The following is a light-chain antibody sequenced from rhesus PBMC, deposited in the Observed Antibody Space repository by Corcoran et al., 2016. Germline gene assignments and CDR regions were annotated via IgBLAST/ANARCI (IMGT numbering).Light chain of an antibody. CDR2: AAS. CDR1: QNIYSN. CDR3: QYCYDNPYS. V-gene: IGKV1S12*01. Sequence: DIQMTQSPSALSASVGDRVTISCRASQNIYSNLAWYQQKPGKAPKLLIYAASSLQTGIPSRFSGSGSGTDFTLTISSLQPEDSAAYYCQYCYDNPYSFGQGTKVEIK. J-gene: IGKJ2*01.